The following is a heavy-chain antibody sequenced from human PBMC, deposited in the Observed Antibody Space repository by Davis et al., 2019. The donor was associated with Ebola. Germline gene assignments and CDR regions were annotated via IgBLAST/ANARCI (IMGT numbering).Heavy chain of an antibody. J-gene: IGHJ4*02. CDR2: MSHDGNKE. D-gene: IGHD6-19*01. V-gene: IGHV3-30*18. Sequence: PGGSLRLSCAASGFTFNKYGIHWVRQAPGKGLEWVALMSHDGNKEYYSDSVKCRFTISRDNSRNTVFLQMNSLRAEDTAIYYCAKDFQSYVAVAGTKDHWGQGTLVTVSS. CDR1: GFTFNKYG. CDR3: AKDFQSYVAVAGTKDH.